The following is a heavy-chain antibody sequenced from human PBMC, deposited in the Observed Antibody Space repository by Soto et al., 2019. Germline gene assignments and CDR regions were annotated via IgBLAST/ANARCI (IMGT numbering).Heavy chain of an antibody. J-gene: IGHJ4*02. CDR1: GYVFPDFD. CDR3: ARGLPGWGPVDF. Sequence: QVHLVQSGPEVKKAGASMKVSCRASGYVFPDFDIHRVRQAPRQGVEWRGWMNPNSCYTRYSSQFEGIVSMTRDNSKTTASLEVTGVTRDDTAIYFCARGLPGWGPVDFWAQGTPVTVSS. V-gene: IGHV1-8*01. D-gene: IGHD7-27*01. CDR2: MNPNSCYT.